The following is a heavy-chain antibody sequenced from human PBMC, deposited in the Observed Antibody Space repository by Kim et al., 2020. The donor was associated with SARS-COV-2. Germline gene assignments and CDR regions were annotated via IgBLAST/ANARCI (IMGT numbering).Heavy chain of an antibody. Sequence: DSVKGRFTISRDKAKNSLYLQMNSLRDEDTAVYYCARQDPTVVTPAYFDYWGQGTLVTVSS. V-gene: IGHV3-48*02. D-gene: IGHD4-17*01. J-gene: IGHJ4*02. CDR3: ARQDPTVVTPAYFDY.